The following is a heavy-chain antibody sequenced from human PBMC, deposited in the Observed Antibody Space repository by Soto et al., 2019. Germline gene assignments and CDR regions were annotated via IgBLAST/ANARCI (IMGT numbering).Heavy chain of an antibody. J-gene: IGHJ5*02. CDR2: IYYSGTT. D-gene: IGHD3-10*01. Sequence: SETLSLTCTVSGGSISSGGFYWSCIRQHPWKGLEWIWYIYYSGTTYYNPSLKIRVTISLDTSKNQFSLKLSSVTAADTDVYYCVTDIEYYGSGSHEFDPWGQGTLVTVSS. V-gene: IGHV4-31*03. CDR3: VTDIEYYGSGSHEFDP. CDR1: GGSISSGGFY.